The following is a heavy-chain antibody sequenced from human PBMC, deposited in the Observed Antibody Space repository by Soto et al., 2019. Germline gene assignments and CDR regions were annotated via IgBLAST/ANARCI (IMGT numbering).Heavy chain of an antibody. CDR3: AKTRRNDYGDYVDY. D-gene: IGHD4-17*01. Sequence: SETLSLTCTVSGGSISNYYWSWIRQPPGKGLEWIGYIYYSGSTNYNPSLKSRVTISVDTSKNQFSLRLSSVTAADTAVYYCAKTRRNDYGDYVDYWGQGTLVTVSS. CDR1: GGSISNYY. J-gene: IGHJ4*02. V-gene: IGHV4-59*01. CDR2: IYYSGST.